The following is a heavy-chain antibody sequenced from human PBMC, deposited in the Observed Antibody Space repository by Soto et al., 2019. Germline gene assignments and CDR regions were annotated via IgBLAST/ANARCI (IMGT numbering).Heavy chain of an antibody. Sequence: GALRLPCSASGFTFGGSAMHWVRQAAGKGLEWVGHIRSKTNSYATAYAESVKGRFTISRDDSMNTAYLQMNSLKTEDTAVYFCTTQTDAVQWLVVPTDYNFDYWGQGTLVTVYS. CDR1: GFTFGGSA. CDR2: IRSKTNSYAT. CDR3: TTQTDAVQWLVVPTDYNFDY. V-gene: IGHV3-73*01. J-gene: IGHJ4*02. D-gene: IGHD6-19*01.